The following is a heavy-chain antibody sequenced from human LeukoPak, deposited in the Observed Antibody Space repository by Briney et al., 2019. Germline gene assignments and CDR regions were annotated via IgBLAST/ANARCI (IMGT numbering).Heavy chain of an antibody. J-gene: IGHJ4*02. CDR1: GFTFSSYA. D-gene: IGHD3-16*01. Sequence: GGSLRLSCAASGFTFSSYAMHWVRQAPGKGLEWVAVISYDGSNKYYADSVKGRFTISRDNSKNTLYLQMNSLRAEDTAVYYCARMPLGDWGQGTLVTVSS. CDR2: ISYDGSNK. CDR3: ARMPLGD. V-gene: IGHV3-30-3*01.